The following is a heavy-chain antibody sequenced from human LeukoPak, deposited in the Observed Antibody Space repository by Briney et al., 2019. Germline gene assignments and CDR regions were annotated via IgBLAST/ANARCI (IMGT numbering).Heavy chain of an antibody. D-gene: IGHD3-22*01. Sequence: GGSLRLSCAVSGFTFSDYALSWVRQAPGKGLEWVSGINWNGGSTGYADSVKGRFTISRDNAKNSLYLQMNSLRAEDTALYYCARIDTYYYDSSGYYSAFDIWGQGTIVTVSS. CDR1: GFTFSDYA. CDR3: ARIDTYYYDSSGYYSAFDI. V-gene: IGHV3-20*04. CDR2: INWNGGST. J-gene: IGHJ3*02.